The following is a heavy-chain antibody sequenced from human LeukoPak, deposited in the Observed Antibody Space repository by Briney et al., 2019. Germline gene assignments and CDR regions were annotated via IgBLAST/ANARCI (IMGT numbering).Heavy chain of an antibody. CDR3: AREVIGGNSA. CDR1: GFTFSGYW. V-gene: IGHV3-7*01. J-gene: IGHJ4*02. D-gene: IGHD2-21*01. CDR2: IKQDGSEK. Sequence: PGGSLRLSCAASGFTFSGYWMSWVRQAPGKGLEWVANIKQDGSEKYYVDSVRGRFTISRDNAKNSLYLQMNSLRAEDTAVYYCAREVIGGNSAWGQGTLVTVSS.